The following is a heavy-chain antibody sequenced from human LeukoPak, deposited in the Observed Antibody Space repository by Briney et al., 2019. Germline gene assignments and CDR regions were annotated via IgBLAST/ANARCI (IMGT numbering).Heavy chain of an antibody. CDR2: ISSSGSTI. J-gene: IGHJ5*02. D-gene: IGHD3-22*01. CDR3: ARARYYYDIVWFDP. V-gene: IGHV3-48*03. Sequence: PGGSLRLSCAASGFTFSSYEMNWVRQAPGKGLEWVSYISSSGSTIYYADSVKGRFTISRDNAKNTLYLQMNSLRAEDTAVYYCARARYYYDIVWFDPWGQGTLVTVSS. CDR1: GFTFSSYE.